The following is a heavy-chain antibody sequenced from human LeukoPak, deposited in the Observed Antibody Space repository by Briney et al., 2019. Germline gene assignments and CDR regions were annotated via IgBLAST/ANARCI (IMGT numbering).Heavy chain of an antibody. D-gene: IGHD1-26*01. J-gene: IGHJ4*02. CDR1: GFTFSSYG. V-gene: IGHV3-30*18. Sequence: PGGSLRLSCAASGFTFSSYGMHWVRQAPGKGLEWVAVISYDGSNKYYADSVKGRFTISRDNSKNTLYLQMNSLRAEDTAVYYCAKDGTRYYFDYWGQGTLVTVSS. CDR2: ISYDGSNK. CDR3: AKDGTRYYFDY.